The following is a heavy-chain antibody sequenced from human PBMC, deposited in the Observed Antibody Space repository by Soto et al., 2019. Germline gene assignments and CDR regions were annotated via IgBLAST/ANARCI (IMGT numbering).Heavy chain of an antibody. J-gene: IGHJ2*01. Sequence: SETLSLTCTVSGGSVSSGSYYWSWIRQPPGKGLEWIGYIYYSGSTNYNPSLKSRVTISVDTSKNQFSLKLSSVTAADPAVYYCARDRGPSRWQLAHYWYFDLWGRGALVTVSS. D-gene: IGHD6-6*01. CDR2: IYYSGST. CDR3: ARDRGPSRWQLAHYWYFDL. CDR1: GGSVSSGSYY. V-gene: IGHV4-61*01.